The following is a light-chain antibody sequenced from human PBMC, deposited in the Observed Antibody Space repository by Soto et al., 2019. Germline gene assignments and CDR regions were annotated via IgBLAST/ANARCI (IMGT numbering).Light chain of an antibody. Sequence: QSVLTQPASVSGSPGQSITISCTGTSSDVGSYNLVSWYQQHPGKAPKLIIYEGSKRPSGVSDRFSASKAGNTASLTISGLQAEDEADYYCCSYAGDSTDVVFGGGTKVTVL. CDR1: SSDVGSYNL. J-gene: IGLJ2*01. CDR2: EGS. V-gene: IGLV2-23*01. CDR3: CSYAGDSTDVV.